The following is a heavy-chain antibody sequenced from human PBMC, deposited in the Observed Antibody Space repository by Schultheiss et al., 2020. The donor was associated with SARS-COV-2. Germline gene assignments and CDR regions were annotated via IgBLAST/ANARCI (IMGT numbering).Heavy chain of an antibody. CDR3: ARVTVGAHFDY. V-gene: IGHV4-38-2*01. D-gene: IGHD1-26*01. CDR2: IYHSGST. CDR1: GYSISSGYY. J-gene: IGHJ4*02. Sequence: SETLSLTCAVSGYSISSGYYWGWIRQPPGKGLEWIGSIYHSGSTNYNPSLKSRVTISVDTSKNQFSLKLSSVTAADTAVYYCARVTVGAHFDYWGQGTLVTVSS.